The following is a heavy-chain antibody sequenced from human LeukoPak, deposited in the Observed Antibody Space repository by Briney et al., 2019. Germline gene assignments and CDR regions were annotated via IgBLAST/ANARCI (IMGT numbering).Heavy chain of an antibody. CDR1: GFTFSSYG. V-gene: IGHV3-30*02. CDR2: IRYDGSNK. Sequence: GGSLRLSCTASGFTFSSYGMHWVREAPGKGLEWVAFIRYDGSNKYYADSVKGRFTISRDNSKNTLYLQMNSLRAEDTAVYYCAKILIRGVDYWGQETLVTVSS. D-gene: IGHD3-10*01. CDR3: AKILIRGVDY. J-gene: IGHJ4*02.